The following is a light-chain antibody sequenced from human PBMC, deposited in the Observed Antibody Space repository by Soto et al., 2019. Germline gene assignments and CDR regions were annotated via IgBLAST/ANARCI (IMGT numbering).Light chain of an antibody. J-gene: IGKJ5*01. Sequence: DIQMTQSPSSLSASVGDRVTITCQASQDIRTYLNWYQQKPGKAPKLLIYKASSLESGVPSRFSGSGSGTEFTLTISSLQPDDFATYYCQQYNSYSRTFGQGTRLEIK. CDR2: KAS. CDR1: QDIRTY. V-gene: IGKV1-5*03. CDR3: QQYNSYSRT.